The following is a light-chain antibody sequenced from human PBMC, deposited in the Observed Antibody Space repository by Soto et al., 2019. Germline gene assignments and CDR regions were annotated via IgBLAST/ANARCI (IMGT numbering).Light chain of an antibody. J-gene: IGLJ1*01. CDR2: DVS. CDR3: ISYTRSSTYV. CDR1: SSDVGGYNF. Sequence: QSALTQPASVSGSPGQSITVSCTGTSSDVGGYNFVSWYQQHPGKAPKLMIYDVSNRPSGVSNRFSGSKSDNTASLTISGLQAEDEADYHCISYTRSSTYVFGTGTKVTVL. V-gene: IGLV2-14*03.